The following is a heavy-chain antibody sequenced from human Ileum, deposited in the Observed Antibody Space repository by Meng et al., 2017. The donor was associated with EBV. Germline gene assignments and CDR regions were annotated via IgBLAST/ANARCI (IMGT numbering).Heavy chain of an antibody. D-gene: IGHD4-17*01. CDR3: ARYRLQNDYGDQLYYFDY. CDR2: INHSGST. CDR1: GGSFSGYY. Sequence: QVQLQQWGAGLLKRSEXLSLPGAVSGGSFSGYYWSWIRQPPGKGLEWIGEINHSGSTNYNPSLKSRVNISLDTSKNQFSLKLSSVTAADTAVYYCARYRLQNDYGDQLYYFDYLRQGTLVTVSS. V-gene: IGHV4-34*01. J-gene: IGHJ4*02.